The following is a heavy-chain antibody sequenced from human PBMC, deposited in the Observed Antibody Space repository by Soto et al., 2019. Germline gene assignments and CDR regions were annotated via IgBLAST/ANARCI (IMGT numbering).Heavy chain of an antibody. CDR2: IIPILGIA. CDR3: ASGAAGIAVAGPSYYFDY. Sequence: QVQLVQSGAEVKKPGSSVKVSCKASGGTFSSYSISWVRQAPGQGLEWMGRIIPILGIANYAQKLQGRVTITADKSTRTAYMEQSSLRSEDTAVYYCASGAAGIAVAGPSYYFDYWGQGTLVTVSS. CDR1: GGTFSSYS. V-gene: IGHV1-69*02. D-gene: IGHD6-19*01. J-gene: IGHJ4*02.